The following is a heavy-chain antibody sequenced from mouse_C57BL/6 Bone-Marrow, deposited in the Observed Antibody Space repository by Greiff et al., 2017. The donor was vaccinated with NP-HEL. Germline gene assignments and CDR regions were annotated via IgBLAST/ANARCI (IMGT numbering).Heavy chain of an antibody. CDR3: ARSIYYDPFAY. Sequence: VQLQQSGPELVKPGASVKISCKASGYAFSSSWMNWVKQRPGKGLEWIGRIYPGDGDTNYNGKFKGKATLTADKSSSTAYMQLSSLTSEDCAVYFCARSIYYDPFAYWGQGTLVTVSA. D-gene: IGHD2-4*01. J-gene: IGHJ3*01. CDR2: IYPGDGDT. V-gene: IGHV1-82*01. CDR1: GYAFSSSW.